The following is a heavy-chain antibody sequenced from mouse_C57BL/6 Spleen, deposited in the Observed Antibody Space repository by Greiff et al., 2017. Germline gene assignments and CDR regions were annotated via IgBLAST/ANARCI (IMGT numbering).Heavy chain of an antibody. Sequence: QVQLQQPGAELVMPGASVKLSCKASGYTFTSYWMHWVKQRPGQGLEWIGEIDPSDSYTNYNQKFKGKSTLTVDKSSSTAYMQLSSLTSEDSAVYYCARKGDGSSSYAMDYWGQGTSVTGSS. J-gene: IGHJ4*01. CDR3: ARKGDGSSSYAMDY. D-gene: IGHD1-1*01. V-gene: IGHV1-69*01. CDR1: GYTFTSYW. CDR2: IDPSDSYT.